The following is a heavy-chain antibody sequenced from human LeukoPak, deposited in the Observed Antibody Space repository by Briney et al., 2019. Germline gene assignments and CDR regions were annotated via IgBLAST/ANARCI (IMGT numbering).Heavy chain of an antibody. V-gene: IGHV4-59*08. D-gene: IGHD3-10*01. CDR2: IYYSGST. J-gene: IGHJ6*02. Sequence: SETLSLTCTVSGGSISSYYWSWIRQPPGKGLEWIGYIYYSGSTNYNPSLKSRVTISVDTSKNQFSLKLSSVTAADTAVYYCARWGYYGSGSYYNPFGMDVWGQGTTVTVSS. CDR1: GGSISSYY. CDR3: ARWGYYGSGSYYNPFGMDV.